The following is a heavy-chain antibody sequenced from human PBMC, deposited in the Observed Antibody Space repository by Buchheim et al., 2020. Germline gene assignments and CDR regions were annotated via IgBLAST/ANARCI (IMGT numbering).Heavy chain of an antibody. CDR3: ARVPYYDMLTGYYPGAFDI. D-gene: IGHD3-9*01. V-gene: IGHV4-4*07. CDR2: IYNSGST. Sequence: QVQLQESGPGLVKPSETLSLTCTVSGGSISSYYWSWIRQPAGKGLEWIGRIYNSGSTNYNPPLKSRVTMSVDTSKKQFFLNLSSVTAADTAVYYCARVPYYDMLTGYYPGAFDIWGQGT. J-gene: IGHJ3*02. CDR1: GGSISSYY.